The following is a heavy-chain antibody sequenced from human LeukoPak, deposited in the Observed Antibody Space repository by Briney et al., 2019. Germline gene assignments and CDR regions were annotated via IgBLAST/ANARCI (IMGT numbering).Heavy chain of an antibody. V-gene: IGHV1-3*01. J-gene: IGHJ5*02. CDR2: INAGNGNT. Sequence: ASVKVSCKASGYTFTSYAMHWVRQAPGQRLEWMGWINAGNGNTKYPQKFQGRVTITRDTSASTAYMELSSLRSEDTAVYYCARGLPIAVAGTYWFDPWGQGTLVTVSS. D-gene: IGHD6-13*01. CDR3: ARGLPIAVAGTYWFDP. CDR1: GYTFTSYA.